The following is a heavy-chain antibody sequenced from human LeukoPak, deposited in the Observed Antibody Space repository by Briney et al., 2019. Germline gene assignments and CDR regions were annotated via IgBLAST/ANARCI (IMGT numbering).Heavy chain of an antibody. CDR1: RFSFSGPW. D-gene: IGHD2-15*01. CDR2: IKPEGSQK. J-gene: IGHJ1*01. Sequence: PGGSLRLSCATSRFSFSGPWITWVSPAPGRGREGVANIKPEGSQKYYIDSVEGRFTVSRDNAKNSLYLQMNSLRVEDTAIYYCTSDLNHYSGGWGQGTLVTVSS. V-gene: IGHV3-7*01. CDR3: TSDLNHYSGG.